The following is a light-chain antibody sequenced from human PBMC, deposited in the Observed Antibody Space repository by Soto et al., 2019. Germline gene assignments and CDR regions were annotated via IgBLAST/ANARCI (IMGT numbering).Light chain of an antibody. Sequence: EVVLTQSPGTLSSSPGERATLSCRASQAVSSILLAWYQQKPGQAPRLLIDGAFCRATGIPDMFSGSGYGTDFTLTVSRLEPEDVAVYYCQQHGTSPIFGGGTKVEIK. V-gene: IGKV3-20*01. CDR2: GAF. CDR3: QQHGTSPI. CDR1: QAVSSIL. J-gene: IGKJ4*01.